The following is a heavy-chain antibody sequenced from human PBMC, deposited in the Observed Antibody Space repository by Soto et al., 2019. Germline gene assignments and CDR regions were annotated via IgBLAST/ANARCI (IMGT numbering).Heavy chain of an antibody. Sequence: TLSLTCAVSGGSISSGGYSWSWIRQPPGKGLEWIGYIYHSGSTYYNPSLKSRVTISVDRSKNQFSLKLSSVTAADTAVYYCARVRAFPMGRYYFDYWGQGTLVTVSS. V-gene: IGHV4-30-2*01. CDR2: IYHSGST. CDR1: GGSISSGGYS. D-gene: IGHD3-16*02. CDR3: ARVRAFPMGRYYFDY. J-gene: IGHJ4*02.